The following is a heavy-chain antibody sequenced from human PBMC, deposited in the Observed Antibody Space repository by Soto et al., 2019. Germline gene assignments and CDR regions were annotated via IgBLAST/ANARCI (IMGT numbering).Heavy chain of an antibody. Sequence: QITLRESGPTLVKPTQTLTLTCTFSGFSLSTSGVGVGWIRQPPGEALEWLALIYWNDATWYRPSMKSRLTIAKDTSKHQVVLTMTSMDPVDTATYYCAREVYGSGSRADYWGQGTLVTVSS. V-gene: IGHV2-5*01. J-gene: IGHJ4*02. CDR3: AREVYGSGSRADY. D-gene: IGHD3-10*01. CDR1: GFSLSTSGVG. CDR2: IYWNDAT.